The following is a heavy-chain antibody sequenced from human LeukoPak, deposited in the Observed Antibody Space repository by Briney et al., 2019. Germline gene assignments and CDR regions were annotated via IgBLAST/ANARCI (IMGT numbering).Heavy chain of an antibody. D-gene: IGHD3-22*01. CDR3: ASSTSLYYYDSSGYRIKGYWFDP. Sequence: GASVKVSCKASGYTFTSYGISWVRQAPGQGLEWMGWINTNTGNPTYAQGFTGRFVFSLDTSVSTAYLQISSLKAEDTAVYYCASSTSLYYYDSSGYRIKGYWFDPWGQGTLVTVSS. CDR2: INTNTGNP. V-gene: IGHV7-4-1*02. CDR1: GYTFTSYG. J-gene: IGHJ5*02.